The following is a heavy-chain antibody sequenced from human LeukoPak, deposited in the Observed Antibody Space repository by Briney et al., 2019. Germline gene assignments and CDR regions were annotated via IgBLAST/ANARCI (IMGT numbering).Heavy chain of an antibody. CDR3: ATYFTNFWSGYYPSY. V-gene: IGHV3-30*03. CDR2: ISYDGSDK. CDR1: GFTLNTYG. Sequence: GGSLRLSCAASGFTLNTYGMHWVRQAPGKGLEWVAAISYDGSDKYYAASAKGRFTISRDNAKNSLYLQMNSLRAEDTAVYYCATYFTNFWSGYYPSYWGQGTLVTVSS. J-gene: IGHJ4*02. D-gene: IGHD3-3*01.